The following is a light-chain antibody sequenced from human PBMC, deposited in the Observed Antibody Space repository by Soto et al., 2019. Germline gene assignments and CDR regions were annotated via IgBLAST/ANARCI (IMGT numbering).Light chain of an antibody. V-gene: IGKV3-20*01. J-gene: IGKJ1*01. CDR3: QQYGTSPWT. CDR2: GAS. CDR1: QSISSSY. Sequence: EIVLTQSPGTLSLSPGERATLSCRASQSISSSYLAWYQQKPGQAPRLLIYGASSRAVGIPDNFSGSGSGTDFTLTIRRLEPEDCAVYYCQQYGTSPWTFGQGTKVEIK.